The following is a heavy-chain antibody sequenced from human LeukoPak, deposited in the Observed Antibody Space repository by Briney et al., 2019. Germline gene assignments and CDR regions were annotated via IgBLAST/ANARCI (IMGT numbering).Heavy chain of an antibody. Sequence: ASVKVSFKASGYTFTNYGISWVRQAPGQGLEGMGCINAYNGNTYYTQNLQGRVTMTTDTSTSTAYMELRSLRSDDTAVYYCARDRYYFDSSDYYFFDYWGQGALVTVSS. J-gene: IGHJ4*02. CDR3: ARDRYYFDSSDYYFFDY. V-gene: IGHV1-18*01. D-gene: IGHD3-22*01. CDR2: INAYNGNT. CDR1: GYTFTNYG.